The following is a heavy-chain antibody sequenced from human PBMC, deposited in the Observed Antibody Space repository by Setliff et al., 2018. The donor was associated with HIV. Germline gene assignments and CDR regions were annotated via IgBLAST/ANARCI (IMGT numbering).Heavy chain of an antibody. CDR3: ARGGAVSADFDS. CDR1: GGSIRTGAYY. V-gene: IGHV4-39*07. Sequence: ASETLSLTCTVSGGSIRTGAYYWGWIRQPPGKGLEWIGSIYYDGRTFYKPSLKSRLTISVDTSKNQFSLSLNSVTAADTAVYFCARGGAVSADFDSWGQGTRVTVSS. D-gene: IGHD3-16*01. J-gene: IGHJ5*01. CDR2: IYYDGRT.